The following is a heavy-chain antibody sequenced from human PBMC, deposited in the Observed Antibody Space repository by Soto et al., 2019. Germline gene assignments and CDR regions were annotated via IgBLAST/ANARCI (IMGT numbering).Heavy chain of an antibody. CDR2: IHFSGTP. CDR3: TREQSDDNYFDP. D-gene: IGHD6-19*01. CDR1: GASIRSDGPY. Sequence: SETLSLTCVVSGASIRSDGPYWSWVRQFPGKGLEWIGYIHFSGTPLYNPSLKSRVTISLDKSKSQFSLRLISVTAADTAVYYCTREQSDDNYFDPWGQGTLVT. V-gene: IGHV4-61*08. J-gene: IGHJ5*02.